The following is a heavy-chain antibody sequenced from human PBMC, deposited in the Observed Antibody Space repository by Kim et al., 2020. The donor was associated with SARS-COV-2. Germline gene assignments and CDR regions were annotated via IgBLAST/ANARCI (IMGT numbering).Heavy chain of an antibody. CDR3: ARGLHDGNWFDP. J-gene: IGHJ5*02. Sequence: NSNPALTGRVTISVDTSKNQCSLKLSSVTAADTAVYYCARGLHDGNWFDPWGQGTLVTVSS. V-gene: IGHV4-34*01. D-gene: IGHD4-4*01.